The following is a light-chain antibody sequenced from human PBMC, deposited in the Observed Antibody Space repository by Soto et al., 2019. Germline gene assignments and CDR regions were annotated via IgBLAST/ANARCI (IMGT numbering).Light chain of an antibody. CDR3: QQYGSSPGVYT. CDR2: GAS. J-gene: IGKJ2*01. V-gene: IGKV3-20*01. CDR1: QSVSSSY. Sequence: EIVLTQSPGTLSLSPGEIATLSCRASQSVSSSYLAWYQQKPGQAPRLLIYGASSRATGIPDRFSGSGSGTDFTLTISRLEPEDCAVYYCQQYGSSPGVYTFGQWTKLEIK.